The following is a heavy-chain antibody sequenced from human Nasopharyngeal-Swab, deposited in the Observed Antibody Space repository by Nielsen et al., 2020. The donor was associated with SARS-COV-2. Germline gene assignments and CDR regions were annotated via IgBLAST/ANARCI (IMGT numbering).Heavy chain of an antibody. CDR1: GFTFSDYY. J-gene: IGHJ3*02. Sequence: LKISCAASGFTFSDYYMSWIRQAPGKGLEWVSYISSSSSYIYYADSVKGRFTISRDNAKNSLYLQMNSLRAEDTAVYYCARDIEVATNDAFDIWGQGTMVTVSS. D-gene: IGHD5-12*01. V-gene: IGHV3-11*06. CDR2: ISSSSSYI. CDR3: ARDIEVATNDAFDI.